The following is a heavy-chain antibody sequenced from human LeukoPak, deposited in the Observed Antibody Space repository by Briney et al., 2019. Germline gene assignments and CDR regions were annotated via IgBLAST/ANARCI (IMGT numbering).Heavy chain of an antibody. CDR2: IGGSGGST. CDR1: GFTFSSYA. D-gene: IGHD2-2*02. Sequence: GGSLRLSCAASGFTFSSYAMSWVRQAPGKGLEWVSAIGGSGGSTHYADSVKGRFTISRDNSKNTLYLQMNSLRAEDTAVYYCAKDVGYCSSTSCYILDYWGQGTLVTVSS. J-gene: IGHJ4*02. CDR3: AKDVGYCSSTSCYILDY. V-gene: IGHV3-23*01.